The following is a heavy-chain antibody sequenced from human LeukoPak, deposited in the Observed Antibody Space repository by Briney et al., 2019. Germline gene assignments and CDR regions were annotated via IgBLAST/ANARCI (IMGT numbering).Heavy chain of an antibody. CDR2: IYHSGST. CDR3: ATIAVAGYDWFDP. D-gene: IGHD6-19*01. V-gene: IGHV4-4*07. J-gene: IGHJ5*02. CDR1: GGSISSYY. Sequence: PSETLSLTCTVSGGSISSYYWSWIRQPAGKGLEWIGEIYHSGSTNYNPSLKSRVTISIDKSKNHFSLKLSSVTAADTAVYYCATIAVAGYDWFDPWGQGTLVTVSS.